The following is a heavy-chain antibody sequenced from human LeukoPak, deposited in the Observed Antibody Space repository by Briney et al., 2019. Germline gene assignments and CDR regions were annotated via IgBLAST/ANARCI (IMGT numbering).Heavy chain of an antibody. D-gene: IGHD4-17*01. CDR3: ARFGTYGDYVSYYFDY. CDR2: IIPIFGTA. V-gene: IGHV1-69*13. CDR1: GGTFSSYA. Sequence: ASVKVSCKASGGTFSSYAISWVRQAPGQGLEWMGGIIPIFGTANYAQKFQGRVTITADESTSTAYMELSSLRSEDTAVYYCARFGTYGDYVSYYFDYWGQGTLVTVSS. J-gene: IGHJ4*02.